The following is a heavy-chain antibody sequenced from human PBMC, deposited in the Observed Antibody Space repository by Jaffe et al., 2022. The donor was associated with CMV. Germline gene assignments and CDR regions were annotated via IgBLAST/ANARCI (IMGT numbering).Heavy chain of an antibody. J-gene: IGHJ4*02. CDR3: ARHNSYGYNYFDY. Sequence: QVQLQESGPGLVKPSETLSLTCTVSGGSISSYYWSWIRQPPGKGLEWIGYIYYSGSTNYNPSLKSRVTISVDTSKNQFSLKLSSVTAADTAVYYCARHNSYGYNYFDYWGQGTLVTVSS. CDR2: IYYSGST. CDR1: GGSISSYY. D-gene: IGHD5-18*01. V-gene: IGHV4-59*08.